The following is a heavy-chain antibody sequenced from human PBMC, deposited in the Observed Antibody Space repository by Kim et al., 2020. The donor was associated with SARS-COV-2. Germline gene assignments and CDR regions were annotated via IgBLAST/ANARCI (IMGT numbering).Heavy chain of an antibody. CDR1: GYTFTSYD. Sequence: ASVKVSCKASGYTFTSYDINWVRQATGQGLEWMGWMNPNSGNTGYAQKFQGRVTMTRNTSISTAYMELSSLRSEDTAVYYCARLMVYYYGSGSYYLDYWGQGTLVTVSS. CDR3: ARLMVYYYGSGSYYLDY. V-gene: IGHV1-8*01. J-gene: IGHJ4*02. CDR2: MNPNSGNT. D-gene: IGHD3-10*01.